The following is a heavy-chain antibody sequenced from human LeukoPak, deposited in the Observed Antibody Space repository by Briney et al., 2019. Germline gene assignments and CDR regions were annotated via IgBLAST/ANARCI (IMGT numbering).Heavy chain of an antibody. CDR1: GGSISSSS. CDR2: ISSSSSYI. D-gene: IGHD5-18*01. Sequence: PSETLSLTCTVSGGSISSSSYYWGWIRQPPGKGLEWVSSISSSSSYIYYADSVKGRFTISRDNAKNSLYLQMNSLRAEDTAVYYCARIIQLWLNLDYWGQGTLVTVSS. CDR3: ARIIQLWLNLDY. J-gene: IGHJ4*02. V-gene: IGHV3-21*01.